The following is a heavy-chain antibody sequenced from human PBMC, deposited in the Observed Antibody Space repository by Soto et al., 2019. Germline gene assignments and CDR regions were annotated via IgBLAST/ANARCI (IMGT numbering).Heavy chain of an antibody. CDR3: ARDVFSTAWPYYRDV. Sequence: QVQLVQSGAEVKKPGASVNVSCKTSGYTFTSYAINWVRQAPGQRLEWMGWINADNGNTKYSQKFQGRVTITRDTPASTAYKDMRSLRSEDTAIYYCARDVFSTAWPYYRDVWGKGTTVTVPS. V-gene: IGHV1-3*01. CDR1: GYTFTSYA. J-gene: IGHJ6*03. D-gene: IGHD6-19*01. CDR2: INADNGNT.